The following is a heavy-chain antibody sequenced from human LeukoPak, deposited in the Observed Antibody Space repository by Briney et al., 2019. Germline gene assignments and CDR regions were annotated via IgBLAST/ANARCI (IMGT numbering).Heavy chain of an antibody. CDR2: IIPILGIA. CDR3: ARAMIRGVRVVGY. CDR1: GGTFSSYA. D-gene: IGHD3-10*01. V-gene: IGHV1-69*04. J-gene: IGHJ4*02. Sequence: SVKVSCKASGGTFSSYAISWVRQAPGQGLEWMGRIIPILGIANYAQKFQGRVTITADKSTSTAYMELSSLRSEDTAVYYCARAMIRGVRVVGYWGQGTLVTVSS.